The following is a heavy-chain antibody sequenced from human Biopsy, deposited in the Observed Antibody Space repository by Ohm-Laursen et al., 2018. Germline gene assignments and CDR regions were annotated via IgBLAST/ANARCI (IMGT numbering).Heavy chain of an antibody. J-gene: IGHJ4*02. CDR2: NQNSGST. V-gene: IGHV4-59*01. CDR1: GDSISSYF. CDR3: ARGRGWGNTYFRSFDY. Sequence: NLSLTCTVSGDSISSYFWSWIRQPPGKGLEWIGHNQNSGSTNYNPSLKSRVTISADTSKNQFSLKLSSVTAADTAMYYCARGRGWGNTYFRSFDYWGQGTLVTVSS. D-gene: IGHD3-9*01.